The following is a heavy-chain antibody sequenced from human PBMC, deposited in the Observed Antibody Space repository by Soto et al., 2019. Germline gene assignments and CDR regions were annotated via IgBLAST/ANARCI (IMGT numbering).Heavy chain of an antibody. J-gene: IGHJ5*02. CDR2: ISSSGSTI. Sequence: GGSLRLSCAASGSTFSDYYMSWIRQAPGKGLGWVSYISSSGSTIYYADSVKGRFTISRDNAKNSLYLQMNSLRAEDTAVYYCASIVTTTAYNWFDPWGQGTLVTVSS. CDR1: GSTFSDYY. V-gene: IGHV3-11*01. D-gene: IGHD4-4*01. CDR3: ASIVTTTAYNWFDP.